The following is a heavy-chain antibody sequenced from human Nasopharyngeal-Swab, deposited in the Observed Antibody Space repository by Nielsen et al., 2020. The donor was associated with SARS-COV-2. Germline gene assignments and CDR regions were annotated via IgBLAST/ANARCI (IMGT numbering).Heavy chain of an antibody. CDR2: ISPSGGAT. V-gene: IGHV3-23*01. D-gene: IGHD2-21*02. CDR1: GFTFSDYT. CDR3: ARDGRDWVPVS. J-gene: IGHJ5*02. Sequence: GGSLRLSCVASGFTFSDYTMSWVRQSPGKGLEWVSLISPSGGATYFADSVKGRFTVSRDNSRNTLYLQMNSLRVEDTALYYCARDGRDWVPVSWGQGSLVTVSS.